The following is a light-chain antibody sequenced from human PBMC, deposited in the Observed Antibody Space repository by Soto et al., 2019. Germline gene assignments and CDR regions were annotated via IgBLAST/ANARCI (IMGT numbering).Light chain of an antibody. V-gene: IGLV2-14*01. Sequence: QSVLTHPASVSGSPGQSIAISCTGTSSDVGGYKYVSWYQQYPGKAPKLMIYDVSNRPSGVPDRFSGSKSGNTASLTISGLQSEDEADYYCSSYTSYTSYVFGTGTKSPS. J-gene: IGLJ1*01. CDR3: SSYTSYTSYV. CDR2: DVS. CDR1: SSDVGGYKY.